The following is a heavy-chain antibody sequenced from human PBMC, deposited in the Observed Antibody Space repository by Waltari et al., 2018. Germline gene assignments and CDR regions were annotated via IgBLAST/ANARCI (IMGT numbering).Heavy chain of an antibody. Sequence: QVQLVQSGAEVKKPGASVKVSCKASGYTFTTYNMHWVRRAPGQGLEWVGIINPGGGTTNCAQKFQGIVTMTRDTSTSTVYMELSSLRSEDTAVYYCARAWGGYLFDPWGQGTLVTVSS. V-gene: IGHV1-46*01. CDR2: INPGGGTT. J-gene: IGHJ5*02. CDR3: ARAWGGYLFDP. D-gene: IGHD3-3*01. CDR1: GYTFTTYN.